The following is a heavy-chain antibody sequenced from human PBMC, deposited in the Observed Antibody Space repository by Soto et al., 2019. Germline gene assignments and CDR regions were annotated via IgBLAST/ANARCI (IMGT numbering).Heavy chain of an antibody. J-gene: IGHJ5*02. V-gene: IGHV1-69*13. CDR3: AKTTPSRYSYGSLPYRWFDP. CDR2: IIPIFGTA. D-gene: IGHD5-18*01. Sequence: SVKVSCKASGGTFSSYAISWVRQAPGKGLEWMGGIIPIFGTANYAQKFQGRVTITADESTSTAYMELSSLRSEDTAVYYCAKTTPSRYSYGSLPYRWFDPWGQGTLVTVSS. CDR1: GGTFSSYA.